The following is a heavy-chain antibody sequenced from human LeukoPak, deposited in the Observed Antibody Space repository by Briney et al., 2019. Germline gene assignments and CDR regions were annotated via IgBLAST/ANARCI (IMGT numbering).Heavy chain of an antibody. CDR2: IYYSGRT. CDR1: GGSISSYY. D-gene: IGHD5-12*01. J-gene: IGHJ6*04. CDR3: ARHGVATMKRVDV. Sequence: SETLSLTCTVSGGSISSYYWSWIRQPPGKGLEWIGHIYYSGRTYYNPSLENRATMSVDTSKDQFSLNLTSVIAADTAVYYCARHGVATMKRVDVWGKGTSVTVSS. V-gene: IGHV4-59*08.